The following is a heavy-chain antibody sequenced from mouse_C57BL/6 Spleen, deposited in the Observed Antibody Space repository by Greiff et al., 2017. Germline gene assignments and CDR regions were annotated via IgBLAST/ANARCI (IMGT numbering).Heavy chain of an antibody. J-gene: IGHJ4*01. V-gene: IGHV2-4*01. Sequence: QVQLKESGPGLVQPSQSLSIPCTVSGFSLTSYGVPWVRQPPGKGLEWLGVIWSGGSTDYNAAFISRLSISKDNSKSQVFFKMNSLQADDTAIYYCAKNYSPYAMDDWGQGTSVTVSS. CDR3: AKNYSPYAMDD. CDR2: IWSGGST. CDR1: GFSLTSYG. D-gene: IGHD2-12*01.